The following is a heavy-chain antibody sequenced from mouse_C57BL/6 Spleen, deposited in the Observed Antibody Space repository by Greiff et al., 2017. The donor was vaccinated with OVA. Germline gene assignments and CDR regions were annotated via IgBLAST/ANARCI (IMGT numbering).Heavy chain of an antibody. J-gene: IGHJ1*03. CDR3: ARGDYYGSREVLDV. Sequence: VQLQQPGAELVTPGASVKLSCKASGYTFTSYWMHWVKQRPGQGLEWIGEIDPSDSYTNYNQKFKGKSTLTVDKSSSTAYMQLSSLTSEDAAVYYCARGDYYGSREVLDVWGTGTTVTVSS. V-gene: IGHV1-69*01. CDR2: IDPSDSYT. CDR1: GYTFTSYW. D-gene: IGHD1-1*01.